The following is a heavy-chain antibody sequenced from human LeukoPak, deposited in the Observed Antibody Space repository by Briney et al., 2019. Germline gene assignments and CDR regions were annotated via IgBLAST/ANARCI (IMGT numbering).Heavy chain of an antibody. J-gene: IGHJ3*02. CDR2: IRGGGGVT. D-gene: IGHD3-10*01. Sequence: GGSLRLSCAASGFTFDNYAMNWVRQAPGKGLEWLAYIRGGGGVTRYSDSVKDRSTISRDNSKNTLYLQMNSLRAEDTAIYYCAKCSASYYNDAFDIWGRGTMVTVSS. CDR3: AKCSASYYNDAFDI. CDR1: GFTFDNYA. V-gene: IGHV3-23*01.